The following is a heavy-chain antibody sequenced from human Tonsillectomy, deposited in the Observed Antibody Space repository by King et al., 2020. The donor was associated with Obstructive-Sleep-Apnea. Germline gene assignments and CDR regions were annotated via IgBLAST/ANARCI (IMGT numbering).Heavy chain of an antibody. CDR1: GGSIITDSYY. Sequence: LQLQESGPGLVKPSETLSLTCGVSGGSIITDSYYWGWLRHFPGKGLEWIGSVSDRGTTSYNASLKSRVTISIDTSRNQFSLKLTSVTAADTAVYSCARLSLLYSGGTNWFDPWGQGTLVTVSS. CDR2: VSDRGTT. J-gene: IGHJ5*02. D-gene: IGHD1-26*01. V-gene: IGHV4-39*01. CDR3: ARLSLLYSGGTNWFDP.